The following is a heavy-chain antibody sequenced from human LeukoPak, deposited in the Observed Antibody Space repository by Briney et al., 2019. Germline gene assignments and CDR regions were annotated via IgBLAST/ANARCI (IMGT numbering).Heavy chain of an antibody. V-gene: IGHV4-61*02. CDR2: IYTSGST. Sequence: SETLSLTCTVSGGSISSGSYYWSLIRQPAGKGLEWIGRIYTSGSTNYNPSLKSRVTISVDTSKNQFSLKLNSVTAADTAVYYCAACGGDHDAFDIWGQGTMVTVSS. CDR3: AACGGDHDAFDI. D-gene: IGHD2-21*02. CDR1: GGSISSGSYY. J-gene: IGHJ3*02.